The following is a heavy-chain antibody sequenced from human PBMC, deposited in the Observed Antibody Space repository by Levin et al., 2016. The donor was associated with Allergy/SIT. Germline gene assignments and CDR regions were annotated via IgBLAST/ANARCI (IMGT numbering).Heavy chain of an antibody. Sequence: WVRQAPGQGLEWMGWINPNSGGTNYAQKFQGRVTMTRDTSISTAYMELSRLRSDDTAVYYCARDLWDVEMATIDYYYGMDVWGQGTTVTVSS. J-gene: IGHJ6*02. V-gene: IGHV1-2*02. CDR2: INPNSGGT. CDR3: ARDLWDVEMATIDYYYGMDV. D-gene: IGHD5-24*01.